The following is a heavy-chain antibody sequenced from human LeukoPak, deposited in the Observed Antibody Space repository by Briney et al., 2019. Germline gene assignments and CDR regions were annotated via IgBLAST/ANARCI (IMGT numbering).Heavy chain of an antibody. J-gene: IGHJ4*02. Sequence: GGSLRLSCAASGFSFNTAWMNWVRQTPGKGLKWLGPIKSKTDDGTAEYAAHVKGRFIISRDDSKNMLSLEMRSLRTEDTGVYYCTTRGIAVSGLGYWGRGTLVVVSS. CDR1: GFSFNTAW. D-gene: IGHD6-19*01. V-gene: IGHV3-15*01. CDR2: IKSKTDDGTA. CDR3: TTRGIAVSGLGY.